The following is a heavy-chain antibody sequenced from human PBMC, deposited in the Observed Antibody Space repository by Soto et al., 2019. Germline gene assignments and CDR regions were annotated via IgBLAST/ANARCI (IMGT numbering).Heavy chain of an antibody. V-gene: IGHV3-7*01. CDR1: GFSFSSYG. CDR3: TRTPIVRGVVRAFDF. D-gene: IGHD3-10*01. Sequence: PGGSLRLSCAASGFSFSSYGMQWVRQAPGKGLEWVANIKEDGTEENYLDSVKGRFIISRDNAKNSLYLQMNSLRAEDTGLYSCTRTPIVRGVVRAFDFWGQGTLVTVSS. CDR2: IKEDGTEE. J-gene: IGHJ3*01.